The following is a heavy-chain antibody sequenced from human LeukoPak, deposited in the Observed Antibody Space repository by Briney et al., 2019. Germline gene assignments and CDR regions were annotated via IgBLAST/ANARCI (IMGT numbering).Heavy chain of an antibody. Sequence: SLKVSCKASGGTFSSYAISWVRQAPGQGLEWMGRIIPILGIANYAQKFQGRVTITADKSTSTAYMELSSLRSEDTAVYYCARPHSGGELLSDAFDIWGQGTMVTVSS. CDR3: ARPHSGGELLSDAFDI. D-gene: IGHD3-10*01. CDR2: IIPILGIA. CDR1: GGTFSSYA. V-gene: IGHV1-69*04. J-gene: IGHJ3*02.